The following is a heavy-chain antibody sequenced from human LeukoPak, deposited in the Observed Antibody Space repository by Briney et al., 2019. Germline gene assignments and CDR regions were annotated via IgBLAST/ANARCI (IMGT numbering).Heavy chain of an antibody. CDR2: INQDGGEK. Sequence: PGGSLRLSCEVSGFMFRTYWMDWFRQAPGRGLEWVANINQDGGEKYYVDSVKGRFTISRDNTKNSLYLQMNSLRAEDTAVYYCSRALEVWGKGTTVTVSS. V-gene: IGHV3-7*01. CDR1: GFMFRTYW. J-gene: IGHJ6*04. CDR3: SRALEV.